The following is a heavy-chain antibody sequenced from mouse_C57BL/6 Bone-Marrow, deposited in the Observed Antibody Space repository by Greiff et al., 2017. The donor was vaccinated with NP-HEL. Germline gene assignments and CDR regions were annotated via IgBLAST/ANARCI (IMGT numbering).Heavy chain of an antibody. Sequence: DVMLVESGGGLVQPGGSLSLSCAASGFTFTDYYMSWVRQPPGKALEWLGFIRNKANGYTTEYSASVKGRFTISRDNSQSILYLQMNALRAEDSATYYCARYLTGTPAFAYWGQGTLVTVSA. V-gene: IGHV7-3*01. D-gene: IGHD4-1*01. CDR3: ARYLTGTPAFAY. CDR1: GFTFTDYY. CDR2: IRNKANGYTT. J-gene: IGHJ3*01.